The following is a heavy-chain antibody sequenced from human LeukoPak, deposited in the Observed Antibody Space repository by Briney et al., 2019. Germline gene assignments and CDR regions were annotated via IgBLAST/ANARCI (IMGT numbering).Heavy chain of an antibody. CDR1: GGTFSSYA. Sequence: ASVKVSCKASGGTFSSYAISWVRQAPGQGLEWMGGIIPIFGTANYAQKFQGRVTITADESTSTAYMGLSSLRSEDTAVYYCARGRYYYDSSAFAMGDYWGQGTLVTVSS. D-gene: IGHD3-22*01. J-gene: IGHJ4*02. V-gene: IGHV1-69*13. CDR2: IIPIFGTA. CDR3: ARGRYYYDSSAFAMGDY.